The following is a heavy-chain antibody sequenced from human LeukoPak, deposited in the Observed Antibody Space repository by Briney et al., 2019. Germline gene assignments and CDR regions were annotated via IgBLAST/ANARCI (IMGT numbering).Heavy chain of an antibody. J-gene: IGHJ4*02. Sequence: KPSETLSLTCTVSGGSISNYYWSWIRQPPGKGLEWIGHIYYSGATTYNPSLKSRITISVDTSKNQFSLMLSSVTAADTAVYYCARFGITVVRGGKYYFDYWGQGTLVTVSS. CDR1: GGSISNYY. D-gene: IGHD3-10*01. CDR2: IYYSGAT. CDR3: ARFGITVVRGGKYYFDY. V-gene: IGHV4-59*08.